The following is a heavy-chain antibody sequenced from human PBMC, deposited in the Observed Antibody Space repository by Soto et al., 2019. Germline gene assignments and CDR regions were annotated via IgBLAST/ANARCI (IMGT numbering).Heavy chain of an antibody. V-gene: IGHV3-66*01. Sequence: VQLVESGGGLVQPGGSLRLSCAASGFTVSSNYMSWVRQAPGKGLEWVSVIYSGGSTYYADSVKGRFTISRDNSKNTLYLQMNSLRAEDTAVYYCARGTGSRSWPEEPLRDWGQGTLVTVSS. J-gene: IGHJ4*02. D-gene: IGHD6-13*01. CDR1: GFTVSSNY. CDR2: IYSGGST. CDR3: ARGTGSRSWPEEPLRD.